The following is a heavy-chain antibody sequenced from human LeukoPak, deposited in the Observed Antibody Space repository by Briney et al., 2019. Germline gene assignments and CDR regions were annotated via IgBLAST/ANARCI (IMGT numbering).Heavy chain of an antibody. CDR1: GGTFITYT. Sequence: SVKVSCKASGGTFITYTINWVRQAPGQGLEWMGGIIPIFGTANYAQKFQGRVTVTTDDSTSTAFMELSSLRSEDTAVYYCATYMLRDNWNVHTFDSWGQGTLVAVSS. D-gene: IGHD1-1*01. CDR2: IIPIFGTA. CDR3: ATYMLRDNWNVHTFDS. V-gene: IGHV1-69*05. J-gene: IGHJ4*02.